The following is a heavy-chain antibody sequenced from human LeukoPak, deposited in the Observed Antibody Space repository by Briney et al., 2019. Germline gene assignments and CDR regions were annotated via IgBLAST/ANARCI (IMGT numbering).Heavy chain of an antibody. Sequence: GGSLKLSCAASGFTFSGSDMHWVRQASGKGLGWVGRIRIKTNSYATAYAASVKGRLTISRDNSTNTAYLQMNSLKTEDTAVYYCTTLDFDYWAREPWSPSPQ. V-gene: IGHV3-73*01. CDR1: GFTFSGSD. CDR2: IRIKTNSYAT. J-gene: IGHJ4*02. CDR3: TTLDFDY.